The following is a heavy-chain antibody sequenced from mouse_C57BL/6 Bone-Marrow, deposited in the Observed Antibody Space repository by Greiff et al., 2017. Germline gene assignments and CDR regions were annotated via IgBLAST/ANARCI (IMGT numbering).Heavy chain of an antibody. J-gene: IGHJ1*03. V-gene: IGHV1-19*01. CDR3: AREGYGSSYWYFDV. Sequence: VQLQQSGPVLVKPGASVKMSCKASGYTFTDYYMNWVKQSHGKSLEWIGVINPYNGGPSSNQKFKGKATLTVDKSSSTAYMELNSLTSEDSAVYYCAREGYGSSYWYFDVWGTGTTVTVSS. CDR2: INPYNGGP. CDR1: GYTFTDYY. D-gene: IGHD1-1*01.